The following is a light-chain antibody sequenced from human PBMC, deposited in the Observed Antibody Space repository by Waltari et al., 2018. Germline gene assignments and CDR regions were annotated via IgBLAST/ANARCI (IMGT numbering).Light chain of an antibody. V-gene: IGKV1-9*01. CDR3: QQLNSYPT. Sequence: DIQLIQSPSFLSASVGDRVTITCRASQGISSYLAWYQQKPVKAPKLLIYAASTLQSGVPSRFSGSGSRTEFTLTISSLQPEDFATYYCQQLNSYPTFGGGTKVEIK. CDR1: QGISSY. J-gene: IGKJ4*01. CDR2: AAS.